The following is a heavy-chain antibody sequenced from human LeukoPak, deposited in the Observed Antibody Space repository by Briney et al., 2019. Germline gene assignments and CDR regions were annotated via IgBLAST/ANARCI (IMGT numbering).Heavy chain of an antibody. V-gene: IGHV1-2*02. CDR1: GYTFTGYY. CDR3: ARGSWVDYDILTGYLYYYYMDV. D-gene: IGHD3-9*01. J-gene: IGHJ6*03. Sequence: GASVKVSCKASGYTFTGYYMHWVRQAPGQGLEWMGWINPNSGGTNYAQKFQGRVTMTRDTSISTTYMELSRLRSDDTAVYYCARGSWVDYDILTGYLYYYYMDVWGKGTTVTISS. CDR2: INPNSGGT.